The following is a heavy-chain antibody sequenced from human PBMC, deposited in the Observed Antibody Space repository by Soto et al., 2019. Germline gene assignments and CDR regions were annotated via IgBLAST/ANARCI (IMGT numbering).Heavy chain of an antibody. D-gene: IGHD3-22*01. Sequence: GGSLRVSCTPSGFIFSDYSMNWVRQAPGKGLEWISYITTTSSTMYYADSVKGRFTISRDNAKNSLYLQMNSLRDEDTAVYYCARDSSGRQYYGMDVWGQGTTVTVYS. J-gene: IGHJ6*02. CDR1: GFIFSDYS. CDR2: ITTTSSTM. CDR3: ARDSSGRQYYGMDV. V-gene: IGHV3-48*02.